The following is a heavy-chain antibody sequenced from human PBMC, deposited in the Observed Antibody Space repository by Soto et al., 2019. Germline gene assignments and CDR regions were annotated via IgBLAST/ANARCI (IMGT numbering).Heavy chain of an antibody. CDR3: TTLRDYYDSSGYLEGAFDI. D-gene: IGHD3-22*01. V-gene: IGHV3-15*07. Sequence: GFLMHPCPTSGFNLKNAWMECVRQAPGKGLEGVGRINSKTDGGTTDYAAPVKGRFTISRDDSKNTLYLQMNSLKTEDTAVYYCTTLRDYYDSSGYLEGAFDIWGQGTMVTVSS. CDR1: GFNLKNAW. CDR2: INSKTDGGTT. J-gene: IGHJ3*02.